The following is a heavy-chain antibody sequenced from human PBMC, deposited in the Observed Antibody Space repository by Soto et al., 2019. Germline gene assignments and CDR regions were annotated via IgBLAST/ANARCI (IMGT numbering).Heavy chain of an antibody. J-gene: IGHJ5*02. CDR1: GFTFSSCE. D-gene: IGHD3-16*01. CDR3: ARAPKGVINWFDP. Sequence: GTLSLSFAASGFTFSSCEMNCVLQAPGKGLEWVSYISSSGSTIYYADSVKGRFTISRDNAKNSLYLQMNSLRAEDTAVYYCARAPKGVINWFDPWGQGTLVTVSS. V-gene: IGHV3-48*03. CDR2: ISSSGSTI.